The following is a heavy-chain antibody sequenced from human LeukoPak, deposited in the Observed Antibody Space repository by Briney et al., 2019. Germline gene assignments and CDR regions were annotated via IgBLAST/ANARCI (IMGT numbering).Heavy chain of an antibody. CDR1: GLTFSSYE. CDR3: APRGSSGWYYSY. CDR2: ISSSGSTI. Sequence: GGSLRLSCAASGLTFSSYEMNWVRQAPGKGLEWVSYISSSGSTIYYADSVKGRFTISRDNAKNSLYLQMNSLRAEDTAVYYCAPRGSSGWYYSYWGQGTLVTVSS. D-gene: IGHD6-19*01. V-gene: IGHV3-48*03. J-gene: IGHJ4*02.